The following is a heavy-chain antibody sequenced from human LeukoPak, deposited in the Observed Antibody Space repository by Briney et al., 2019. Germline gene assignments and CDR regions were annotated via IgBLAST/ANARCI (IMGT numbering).Heavy chain of an antibody. V-gene: IGHV4-4*07. J-gene: IGHJ6*02. CDR2: IYTSGST. CDR1: GGSISSYY. CDR3: ARGVAVAGTYYYGMDV. Sequence: PSETLSLTCTASGGSISSYYWSWIRQPAGKGLEWIGRIYTSGSTNYNPSLKGRVTMSVDTSKNQFSLKLSSVTAADTAVYYCARGVAVAGTYYYGMDVWGQGTTVTVSS. D-gene: IGHD6-19*01.